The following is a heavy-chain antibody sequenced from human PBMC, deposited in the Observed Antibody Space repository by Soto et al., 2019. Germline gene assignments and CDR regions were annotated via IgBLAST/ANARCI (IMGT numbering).Heavy chain of an antibody. V-gene: IGHV4-31*03. Sequence: LSLTCTVSGDSIRSAGHYWSWIRQHPGKGLEWIGYIYYTGSTYYNPSLKSRVSISLDTSQNQFSLKLTSVTAADTAVYYCARSGASGIIITSKWFDPWGQGTLVTVSS. CDR1: GDSIRSAGHY. CDR3: ARSGASGIIITSKWFDP. D-gene: IGHD1-1*01. J-gene: IGHJ5*02. CDR2: IYYTGST.